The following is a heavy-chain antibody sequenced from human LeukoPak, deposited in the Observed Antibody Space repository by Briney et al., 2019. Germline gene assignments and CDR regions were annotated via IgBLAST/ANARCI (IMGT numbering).Heavy chain of an antibody. D-gene: IGHD3-10*01. Sequence: GGSLRLSCAASGFTFSSYGMSWVRQAPGKGLEWVSAISGSGGSTYYADSVKGRFTISRDNSKNTLYLQMNSLRAEDTAVYYCAKDKGYYASGSYYSYWGQGTLITVSS. CDR1: GFTFSSYG. J-gene: IGHJ4*02. CDR2: ISGSGGST. CDR3: AKDKGYYASGSYYSY. V-gene: IGHV3-23*01.